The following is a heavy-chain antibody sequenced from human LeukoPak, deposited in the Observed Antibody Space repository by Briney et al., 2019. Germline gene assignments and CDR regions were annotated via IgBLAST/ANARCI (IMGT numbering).Heavy chain of an antibody. CDR3: ARPRWPNYFDY. V-gene: IGHV4-39*01. CDR1: GGSISSSSYY. D-gene: IGHD5-24*01. CDR2: IYYSGST. J-gene: IGHJ4*02. Sequence: SETLSLTCTVSGGSISSSSYYWGWIRQPPGKGLEWIGGIYYSGSTYYNPSLKRRVTISVDTSRTQFSLKLSSVTAADTAVYYCARPRWPNYFDYWGQGTLVTVSS.